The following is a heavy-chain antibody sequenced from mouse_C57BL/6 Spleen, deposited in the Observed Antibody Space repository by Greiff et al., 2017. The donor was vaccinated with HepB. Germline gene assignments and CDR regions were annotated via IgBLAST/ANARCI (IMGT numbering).Heavy chain of an antibody. CDR2: IDPSDSYT. CDR3: ALSTGGYFDV. CDR1: GYTFTSYW. D-gene: IGHD2-1*01. J-gene: IGHJ1*03. Sequence: QVQLQQPGAELVKPGASVKLSCKASGYTFTSYWMQWVKQRPGQGLEWIGVIDPSDSYTNYNQKFKGKATLTVDTSSSTAYMQLSSLTSEDSAVYYCALSTGGYFDVWGTGTTVTVSS. V-gene: IGHV1-50*01.